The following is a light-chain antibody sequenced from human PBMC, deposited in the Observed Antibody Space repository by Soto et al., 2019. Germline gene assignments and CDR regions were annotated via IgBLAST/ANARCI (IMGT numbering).Light chain of an antibody. V-gene: IGKV3-20*01. Sequence: EIVLTQSPGTLSLSPGERATLSCRASQSVSSSYLGWYQQKPGQAPRLLIYGASSMATGIPDRFSGSGSGTDFTLTISRLEPEDFAVYYCQQYGSSPPTFGQGTKVEIK. CDR2: GAS. CDR1: QSVSSSY. CDR3: QQYGSSPPT. J-gene: IGKJ1*01.